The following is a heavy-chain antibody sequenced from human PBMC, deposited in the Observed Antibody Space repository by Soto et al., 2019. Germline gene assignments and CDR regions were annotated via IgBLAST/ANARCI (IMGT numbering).Heavy chain of an antibody. CDR1: GGTFSSYA. D-gene: IGHD3-10*01. Sequence: ASVKVSCKASGGTFSSYAISWVRQAPGQGLEWMGGIIPIFGTANYAQKFQGRVTITADESTSTAYMELSSLRSEDTAVYYCARVKGPQEWLSGGFDYWGQGTLVTVSS. CDR3: ARVKGPQEWLSGGFDY. J-gene: IGHJ4*02. V-gene: IGHV1-69*13. CDR2: IIPIFGTA.